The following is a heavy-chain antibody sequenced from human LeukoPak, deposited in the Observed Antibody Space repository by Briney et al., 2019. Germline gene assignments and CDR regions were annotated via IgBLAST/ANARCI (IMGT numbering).Heavy chain of an antibody. J-gene: IGHJ4*02. CDR2: INPNSGGT. Sequence: ASVKVSCKACGYTFTGYYMHWVRQAPGQGLEWMGWINPNSGGTNYAQKFQGRVTMTRDTSISTAYMELSRLRSDDTAVYYCARESSTRLRASFDYWGQGTLVTVSS. CDR1: GYTFTGYY. D-gene: IGHD2-2*01. V-gene: IGHV1-2*02. CDR3: ARESSTRLRASFDY.